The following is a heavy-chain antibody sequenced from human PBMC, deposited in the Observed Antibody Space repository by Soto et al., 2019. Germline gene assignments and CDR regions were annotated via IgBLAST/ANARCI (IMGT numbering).Heavy chain of an antibody. CDR1: GFTFSSYA. J-gene: IGHJ6*02. Sequence: PGGSLRLSCAASGFTFSSYAMSWVRQAPGKGLEWVSAISGSGGSTYYADSVKGRFTISRDNSKNTLYLQMNSLRAEDTAVYYCAKAXGYSSGWYTADYYGMDVWGQGTTVTVSS. CDR3: AKAXGYSSGWYTADYYGMDV. CDR2: ISGSGGST. V-gene: IGHV3-23*01. D-gene: IGHD6-19*01.